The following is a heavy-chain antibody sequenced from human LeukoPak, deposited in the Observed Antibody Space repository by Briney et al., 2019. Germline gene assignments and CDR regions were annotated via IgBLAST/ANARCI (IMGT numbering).Heavy chain of an antibody. CDR3: ARVYGDYVDY. J-gene: IGHJ4*02. Sequence: PSETLSLTCTVSGGSISSYYWSWIRQPPGKGLEWIGYIYYSGSTNHNPSLKSRVTISVDTSKNQFSLKLSSVTAADTAVYYCARVYGDYVDYWGQGTLATVSS. CDR1: GGSISSYY. CDR2: IYYSGST. D-gene: IGHD4-17*01. V-gene: IGHV4-59*01.